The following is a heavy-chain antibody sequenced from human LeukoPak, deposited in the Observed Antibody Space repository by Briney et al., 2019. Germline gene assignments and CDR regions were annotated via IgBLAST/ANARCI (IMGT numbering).Heavy chain of an antibody. J-gene: IGHJ4*02. CDR2: IYWDDDK. V-gene: IGHV2-5*02. D-gene: IGHD3-22*01. CDR3: AHSYFDTSGYYVDY. Sequence: ESGPTLVKPTQTLTLTCTFSGFSLSTSGVGVGWTRQPPGKALKWLALIYWDDDKRYSPSLKSRLTITKYTSKNQVVLTMTNMDPVDTATYYCAHSYFDTSGYYVDYWGQGTLVTVSS. CDR1: GFSLSTSGVG.